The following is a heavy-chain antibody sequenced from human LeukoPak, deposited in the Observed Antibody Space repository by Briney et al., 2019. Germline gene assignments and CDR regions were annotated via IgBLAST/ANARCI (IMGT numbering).Heavy chain of an antibody. CDR2: IIPIFGTA. J-gene: IGHJ6*03. Sequence: SVKVSCKASGGTFSSYAISWVRQAPGQGLEWMGGIIPIFGTANYAQKFQGRVTITTDESTSTAYMELSSLRSEDTAVYYCARGDIVVVPVYYYYYYYMDVWGKGTTVTVSS. V-gene: IGHV1-69*05. CDR3: ARGDIVVVPVYYYYYYYMDV. D-gene: IGHD2-2*01. CDR1: GGTFSSYA.